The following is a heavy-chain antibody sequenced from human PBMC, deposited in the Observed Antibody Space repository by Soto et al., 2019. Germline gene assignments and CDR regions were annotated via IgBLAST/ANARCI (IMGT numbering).Heavy chain of an antibody. CDR3: ASRLSHPFGGVILHYFDY. J-gene: IGHJ4*02. CDR2: IIPILGIA. V-gene: IGHV1-69*02. Sequence: SVKVSCKASGGTFSSYTISWVRQAPGQGLEWMGRIIPILGIANYAQKFQGRVTITADKSTSTAYMELSSLRPEDTAVYYCASRLSHPFGGVILHYFDYWGQGTLVTVSS. CDR1: GGTFSSYT. D-gene: IGHD3-16*02.